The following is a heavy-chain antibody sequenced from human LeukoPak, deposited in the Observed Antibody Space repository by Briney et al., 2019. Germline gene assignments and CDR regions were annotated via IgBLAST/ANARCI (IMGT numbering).Heavy chain of an antibody. CDR1: GXSLSGGFT. CDR3: ARGDYGGLGA. Sequence: KASETLSLTCAVSGXSLSGGFTWSWIRQPLGKALEWIGFIYHSGSTYYNPSLKSRVTISIDTSKNQVSLNLTSVTAADTAMYFCARGDYGGLGAWGQGILVTVSS. J-gene: IGHJ5*02. V-gene: IGHV4-30-2*01. CDR2: IYHSGST. D-gene: IGHD4-23*01.